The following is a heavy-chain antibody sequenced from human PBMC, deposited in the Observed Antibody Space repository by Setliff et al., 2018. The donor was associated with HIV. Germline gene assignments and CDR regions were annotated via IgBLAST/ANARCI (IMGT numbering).Heavy chain of an antibody. CDR3: ATYHYYDSSAYFIDLYYFDY. CDR1: GGTFSNYV. J-gene: IGHJ4*02. Sequence: SVKVSCKASGGTFSNYVMSWVRQAPGQGLEWMGGIVLMSGTADYAQKFKGRATITADKSTSTAYMEVRSLRSEDTAVYYCATYHYYDSSAYFIDLYYFDYWGQGTLVTVSS. V-gene: IGHV1-69*06. CDR2: IVLMSGTA. D-gene: IGHD3-22*01.